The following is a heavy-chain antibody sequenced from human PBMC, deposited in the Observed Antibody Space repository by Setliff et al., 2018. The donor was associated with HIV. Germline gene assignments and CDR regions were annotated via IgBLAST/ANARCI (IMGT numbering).Heavy chain of an antibody. CDR3: VRGYCSSTTCYDDYYYMDV. CDR1: GPSINIHY. J-gene: IGHJ6*03. D-gene: IGHD2-2*01. V-gene: IGHV4-59*11. Sequence: SETLSLTCTVSGPSINIHYWSWIRQSPGKGFEWIGYIYSTGSTNYNPSLQSRVTISMVASRNQSSLKVTSVTPADTAVYYCVRGYCSSTTCYDDYYYMDVWGKGSTVTVSS. CDR2: IYSTGST.